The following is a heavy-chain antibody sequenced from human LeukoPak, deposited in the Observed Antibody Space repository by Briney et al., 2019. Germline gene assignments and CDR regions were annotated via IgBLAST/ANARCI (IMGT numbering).Heavy chain of an antibody. J-gene: IGHJ5*02. CDR1: GFTFSSYW. D-gene: IGHD7-27*01. V-gene: IGHV3-7*01. CDR2: IKQDGSEK. Sequence: GGSQRLSCAASGFTFSSYWMSWVRQAPGKGLEWVANIKQDGSEKYYVDSVKGRFTISRDNAKNSLYLQMNSLRAEDTAVYYCARDGDAFWFDPWGQGTLVTVSS. CDR3: ARDGDAFWFDP.